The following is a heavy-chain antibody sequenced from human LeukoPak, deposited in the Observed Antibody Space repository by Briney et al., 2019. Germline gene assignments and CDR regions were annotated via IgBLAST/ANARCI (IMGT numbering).Heavy chain of an antibody. CDR2: ISAYNGNT. Sequence: ASVKVSCKASGYSFTTYGISWVRQAPGQGLEWMGWISAYNGNTNYAQKLQGRVTMTTDTSTSTAYMELRSLRSDDTAVYYCVVMRNPLDYWGQGTLVTVSS. CDR1: GYSFTTYG. D-gene: IGHD2-21*01. J-gene: IGHJ4*02. V-gene: IGHV1-18*01. CDR3: VVMRNPLDY.